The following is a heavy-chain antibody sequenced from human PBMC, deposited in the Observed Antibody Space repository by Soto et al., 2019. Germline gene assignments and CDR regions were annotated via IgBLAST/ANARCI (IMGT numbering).Heavy chain of an antibody. CDR3: ARGYSGFPFDY. Sequence: SETLSLTCTVSGGSISSYYWSWIRQPPGKGLEWIGYIYYSGSTNYNPSLKSRVTISVDTSKNQFSLKLSSVTAADTAVYYCARGYSGFPFDYWGQGTLVTVSS. J-gene: IGHJ4*02. CDR1: GGSISSYY. V-gene: IGHV4-59*01. D-gene: IGHD2-15*01. CDR2: IYYSGST.